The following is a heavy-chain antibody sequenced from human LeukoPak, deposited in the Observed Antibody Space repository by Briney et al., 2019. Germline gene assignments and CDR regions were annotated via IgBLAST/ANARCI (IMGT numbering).Heavy chain of an antibody. V-gene: IGHV3-33*01. J-gene: IGHJ4*02. CDR1: GFTFSSYG. CDR3: AREFRLQLVDY. Sequence: PGGSLRLSCAASGFTFSSYGFHWVRQAPGKGLEWVAVIWSDGSYKYYADSVKGRFTISRDDSKNTLYLQMNSLRAEDTAVYYCAREFRLQLVDYWSQGTLGTVFS. D-gene: IGHD5-24*01. CDR2: IWSDGSYK.